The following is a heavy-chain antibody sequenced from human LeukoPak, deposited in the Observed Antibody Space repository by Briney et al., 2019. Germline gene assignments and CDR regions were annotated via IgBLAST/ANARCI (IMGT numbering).Heavy chain of an antibody. D-gene: IGHD3-16*02. J-gene: IGHJ4*02. V-gene: IGHV4-30-4*01. Sequence: SQTLSLTCTVSGGSISSGDSYWTWIRQPPGKGLEWIGNIYYSGSTYYNPFLKSRVIISVDTSKNQFSLKLSSVTAADTALYYCARHNNYDYIWGSYRPTGGFDYWGQGTLVTVSS. CDR3: ARHNNYDYIWGSYRPTGGFDY. CDR2: IYYSGST. CDR1: GGSISSGDSY.